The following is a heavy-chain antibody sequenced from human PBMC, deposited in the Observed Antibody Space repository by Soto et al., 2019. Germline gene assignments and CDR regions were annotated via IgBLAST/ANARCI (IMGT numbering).Heavy chain of an antibody. D-gene: IGHD6-19*01. J-gene: IGHJ6*02. CDR3: ARDRLAKLPNYYYGMDV. Sequence: GGSLRLSCAASGFTFSSYGMHWVRQAPGKGLEWVAVIWYDGSNKYYADSVKGRFTISRDNSKNTLYLQMNILRAEDTAVYYCARDRLAKLPNYYYGMDVWGQGTTVTVSS. V-gene: IGHV3-33*01. CDR1: GFTFSSYG. CDR2: IWYDGSNK.